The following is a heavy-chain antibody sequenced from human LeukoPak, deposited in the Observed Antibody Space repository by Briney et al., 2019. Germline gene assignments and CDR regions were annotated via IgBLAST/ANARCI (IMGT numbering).Heavy chain of an antibody. CDR2: IHSSGYT. CDR3: TKREGPMSGSYDYLDP. CDR1: GGSISGYY. D-gene: IGHD1-26*01. Sequence: SETLSLTCTVAGGSISGYYWSWIRQPPGQGLEWIAYIHSSGYTNYNPSLKSRVTISVESSKNQFSLEVTSVTAADTAIYYCTKREGPMSGSYDYLDPWGQGTLVTVSS. V-gene: IGHV4-4*09. J-gene: IGHJ5*02.